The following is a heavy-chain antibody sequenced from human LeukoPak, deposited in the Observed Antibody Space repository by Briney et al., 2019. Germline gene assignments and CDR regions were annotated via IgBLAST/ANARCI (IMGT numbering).Heavy chain of an antibody. V-gene: IGHV1-69*13. D-gene: IGHD6-13*01. Sequence: SVKVSCKASGGTFSSYAMSWVRQAPGQGLEWMGGIIPIFGTANYAQKFQGRVTITADESTSTAYMELSSLRSEDTAVYYCASSSYSSSWFMGADYWGQGTLVTVSS. CDR2: IIPIFGTA. CDR3: ASSSYSSSWFMGADY. J-gene: IGHJ4*02. CDR1: GGTFSSYA.